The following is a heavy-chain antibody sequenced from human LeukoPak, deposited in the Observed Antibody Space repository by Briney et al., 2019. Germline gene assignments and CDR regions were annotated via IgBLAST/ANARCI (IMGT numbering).Heavy chain of an antibody. D-gene: IGHD3-10*01. CDR2: IYYSGST. J-gene: IGHJ4*02. CDR1: GGSISSYY. Sequence: KPSETLSLTCTVSGGSISSYYWSWIRQPPGKGLEWIGYIYYSGSTNYNPSLKSRVTISVDTSKNQFSLKLSSVTAADTAVYYCARGFNPYYYGSGSYYPFDYWGQGTLVTVSS. V-gene: IGHV4-59*01. CDR3: ARGFNPYYYGSGSYYPFDY.